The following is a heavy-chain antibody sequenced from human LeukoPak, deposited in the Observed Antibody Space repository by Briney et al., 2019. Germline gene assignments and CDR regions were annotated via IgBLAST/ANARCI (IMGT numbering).Heavy chain of an antibody. D-gene: IGHD3-10*01. J-gene: IGHJ6*04. V-gene: IGHV4-59*12. CDR1: GGSISSYY. CDR3: ARWVTMVRGAPSDV. CDR2: IYYSGST. Sequence: SETLSLTCTVSGGSISSYYWSWIRQPPGKGLEWIGYIYYSGSTNYNPSLKSRVTISVDTSKNQFSLKLSSVTAADTAVYYCARWVTMVRGAPSDVWGKGTTVTVSS.